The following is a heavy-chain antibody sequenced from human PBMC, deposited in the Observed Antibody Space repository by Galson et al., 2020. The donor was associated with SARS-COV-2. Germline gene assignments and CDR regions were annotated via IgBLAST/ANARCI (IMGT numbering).Heavy chain of an antibody. V-gene: IGHV3-23*01. Sequence: GESLKITCAASGFTINNYAMHWVRQAPGKGLEWLSGILSTGSDTYYADSVKGRFTISRDNSKNTLSLQMNSLRAEDTAIYYCANGHSDDYHSPHTYWGQGTLVTVSS. CDR1: GFTINNYA. D-gene: IGHD4-17*01. J-gene: IGHJ4*02. CDR3: ANGHSDDYHSPHTY. CDR2: ILSTGSDT.